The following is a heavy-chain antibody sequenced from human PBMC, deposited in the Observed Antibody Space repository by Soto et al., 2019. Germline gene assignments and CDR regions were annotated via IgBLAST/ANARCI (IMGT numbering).Heavy chain of an antibody. CDR3: ARPIARGAHFDY. J-gene: IGHJ4*02. CDR1: GGSISSSSYY. V-gene: IGHV4-39*01. CDR2: IYYSGST. D-gene: IGHD3-10*01. Sequence: PSETLSLTCTVSGGSISSSSYYWGWIRQPPGKGLEWIGSIYYSGSTYYNPSLKSRVTISVDTSKNQFSLKLSSVTAADTAVYYCARPIARGAHFDYWGQGTLVTVSS.